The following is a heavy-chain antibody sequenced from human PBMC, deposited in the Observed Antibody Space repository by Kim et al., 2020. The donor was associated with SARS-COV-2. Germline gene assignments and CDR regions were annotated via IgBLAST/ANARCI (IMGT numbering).Heavy chain of an antibody. D-gene: IGHD5-18*01. CDR3: ARDPGDTAMGRLGGGFDY. Sequence: ASVKVSCKASGYTFTSYGISWVRQAPGQGLEWMGWISAYNGNTNYAQKLQGRVTMTTDTSTSTAYMELRSLRSDDTAVYYCARDPGDTAMGRLGGGFDYWGQGTLVTVSS. J-gene: IGHJ4*02. CDR2: ISAYNGNT. CDR1: GYTFTSYG. V-gene: IGHV1-18*01.